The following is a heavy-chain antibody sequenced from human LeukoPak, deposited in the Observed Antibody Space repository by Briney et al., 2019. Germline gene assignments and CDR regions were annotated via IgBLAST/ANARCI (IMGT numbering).Heavy chain of an antibody. Sequence: SEALSLTCTVSGGSISSYYWSWIRQPPGKGLEWIGYIYYSGSTNYNPSLKSRVTISVDTSKNQFSLKLSSVTAADTAVYYCAREREYSSSIDPWGQGTLVTVSS. CDR1: GGSISSYY. CDR2: IYYSGST. J-gene: IGHJ5*02. V-gene: IGHV4-59*01. D-gene: IGHD6-13*01. CDR3: AREREYSSSIDP.